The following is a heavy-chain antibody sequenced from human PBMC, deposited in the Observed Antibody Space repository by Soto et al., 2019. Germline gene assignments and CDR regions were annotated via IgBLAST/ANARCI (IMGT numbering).Heavy chain of an antibody. V-gene: IGHV3-23*01. D-gene: IGHD3-22*01. CDR3: ARGYYYDSRRGAFDI. CDR1: GFPFSNYA. Sequence: GGSLRLSCVASGFPFSNYAMTWVRQAPGKGLEWVSALSGSGVSTYYADSVMGRFTISRDISKNTLYLQMNSLRAEDTAIYYCARGYYYDSRRGAFDIWGQGTMVTVSS. J-gene: IGHJ3*02. CDR2: LSGSGVST.